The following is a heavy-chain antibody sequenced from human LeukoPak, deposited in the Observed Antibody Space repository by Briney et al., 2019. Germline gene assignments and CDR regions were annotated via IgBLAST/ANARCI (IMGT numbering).Heavy chain of an antibody. CDR2: IYYSGST. V-gene: IGHV4-39*07. CDR1: GGSISSSSYY. CDR3: ARSLGMYYYYGLDV. Sequence: SETLSLTCTVSGGSISSSSYYWGWIRQPPGEGLEWIGSIYYSGSTYYNPSLKSRVTISVDTSKNQFSLKLSSVTAADTAVYYCARSLGMYYYYGLDVWGQGTTVTVSS. J-gene: IGHJ6*02. D-gene: IGHD7-27*01.